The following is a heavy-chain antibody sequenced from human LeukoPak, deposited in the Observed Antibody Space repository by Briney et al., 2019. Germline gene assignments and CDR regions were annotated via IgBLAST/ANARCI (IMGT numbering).Heavy chain of an antibody. D-gene: IGHD3-22*01. J-gene: IGHJ5*02. CDR1: GGTFSSYA. CDR2: IIPILGTA. Sequence: GASVKVSCKASGGTFSSYAISWVRQAPGQGLEWMGGIIPILGTANYAQKFQGRVTITTDESTSTAYMELSSLRSEDTAVYYCARDYYDSSGYYYVWFDPWGQGTLVTVSS. CDR3: ARDYYDSSGYYYVWFDP. V-gene: IGHV1-69*05.